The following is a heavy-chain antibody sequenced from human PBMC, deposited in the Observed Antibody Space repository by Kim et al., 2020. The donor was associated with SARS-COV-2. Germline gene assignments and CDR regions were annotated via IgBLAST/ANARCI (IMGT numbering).Heavy chain of an antibody. CDR1: GGTFSSYA. Sequence: SVKVSCKASGGTFSSYAISWVRQAPGQGLEWMGRIIPILGIANYAQKFQGRVTITADKSTSTAYMELSSLRSEDTAVYYCARDTPYYYGSGSFYNWFDPWGQGTLVTVSS. D-gene: IGHD3-10*01. V-gene: IGHV1-69*04. J-gene: IGHJ5*02. CDR2: IIPILGIA. CDR3: ARDTPYYYGSGSFYNWFDP.